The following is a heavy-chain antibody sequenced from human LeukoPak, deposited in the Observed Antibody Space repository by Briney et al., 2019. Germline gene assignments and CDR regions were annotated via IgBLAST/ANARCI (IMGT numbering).Heavy chain of an antibody. J-gene: IGHJ4*02. D-gene: IGHD5-18*01. V-gene: IGHV4-39*01. CDR3: AGPGYSYGQGLFDY. Sequence: PSETLSLTCTVSGGSISSNAYYWAWIRQPPGKGLEWIGSIYSSVSTYYNPSLKSRVTISVDTSKNQFSLKLSSVTAADTAVYYCAGPGYSYGQGLFDYWGQGTLVTVSS. CDR2: IYSSVST. CDR1: GGSISSNAYY.